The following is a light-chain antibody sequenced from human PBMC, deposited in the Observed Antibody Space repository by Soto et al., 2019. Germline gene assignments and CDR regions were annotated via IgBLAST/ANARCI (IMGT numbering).Light chain of an antibody. CDR1: QSVSTNF. J-gene: IGKJ1*01. Sequence: EIVLTQSPGTLSLSPGEGATLSCRASQSVSTNFFAWYQQKPGQAPRLLIYGASTRATGIPDRFSGXXSGXXFTLTISRLEPEDFAVYYCQQYGRTSWTFGQGTKVEIK. CDR3: QQYGRTSWT. CDR2: GAS. V-gene: IGKV3-20*01.